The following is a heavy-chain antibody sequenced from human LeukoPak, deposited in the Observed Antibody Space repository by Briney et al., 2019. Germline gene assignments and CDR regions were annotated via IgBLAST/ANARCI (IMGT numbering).Heavy chain of an antibody. CDR1: GGSISSGSYY. CDR3: ARGPLYYYDSSGSHYANYYYYMDV. D-gene: IGHD3-22*01. J-gene: IGHJ6*03. CDR2: IYTSGST. Sequence: PSETLSLTCTVSGGSISSGSYYWSWIRQPAGKGLEWIGRIYTSGSTNYNPSLKSRVTISVDTSKNQFSLKLSSVTAADTAVYYCARGPLYYYDSSGSHYANYYYYMDVWGKGTTVTISS. V-gene: IGHV4-61*02.